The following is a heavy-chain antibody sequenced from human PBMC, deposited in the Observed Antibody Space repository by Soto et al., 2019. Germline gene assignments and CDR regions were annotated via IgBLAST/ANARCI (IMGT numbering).Heavy chain of an antibody. D-gene: IGHD3-22*01. J-gene: IGHJ4*02. CDR3: ASPYYDSSGNDY. V-gene: IGHV4-34*01. CDR2: INHGGST. Sequence: SETLSLTCAVYGGSFSGYYWSWIRQPPGKGLEWIGEINHGGSTNYNPSLKSRVTISVDTSKNQFSLKLSSVTAADTAVYYCASPYYDSSGNDYWGQGTLVT. CDR1: GGSFSGYY.